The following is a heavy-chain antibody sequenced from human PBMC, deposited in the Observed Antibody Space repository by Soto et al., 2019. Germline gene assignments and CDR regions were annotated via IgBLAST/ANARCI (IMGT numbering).Heavy chain of an antibody. CDR1: GGVFRRYA. V-gene: IGHV1-69*13. CDR3: ASPDEGRYHSNHHYSSALDV. Sequence: SVKVSCKVSGGVFRRYAISWVRQAPGQGLEWLGGIVPIFGTTNYAQKFQGRVTIVADESTSTAYMDLSSLRSDDTAVYYCASPDEGRYHSNHHYSSALDVWGTGTTGPV. CDR2: IVPIFGTT. J-gene: IGHJ6*04. D-gene: IGHD3-22*01.